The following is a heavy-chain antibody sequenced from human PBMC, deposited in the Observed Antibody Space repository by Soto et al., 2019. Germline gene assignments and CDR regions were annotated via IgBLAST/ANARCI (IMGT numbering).Heavy chain of an antibody. CDR3: ARVSHIVVVPAIRGAFDI. V-gene: IGHV4-59*01. J-gene: IGHJ3*02. CDR1: GGSMSGYY. Sequence: QVQLQESGPGLEEASETLSLTCTVSGGSMSGYYWSWIRQPPGKGLEWIGFIYDSETTNYNPSRKSRGAISIDTSKNQFSLKLTSVTAADTAVYYCARVSHIVVVPAIRGAFDIWGQGTMITVSS. D-gene: IGHD2-21*02. CDR2: IYDSETT.